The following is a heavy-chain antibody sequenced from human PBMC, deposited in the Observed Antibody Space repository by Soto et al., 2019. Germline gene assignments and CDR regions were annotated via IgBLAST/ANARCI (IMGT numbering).Heavy chain of an antibody. J-gene: IGHJ4*02. D-gene: IGHD3-22*01. Sequence: QVQLVQSGAEVKKPGASVKVSCKASGYTFTSYGISWVRQAPGQGLEWMGWISAYNGNTNYAQKLQGRVTMTTDTSTSAAYMELRSLRSDDTAVYYCARDGLSAYDSSGYVFYGYWGQGTLVTVSS. V-gene: IGHV1-18*01. CDR2: ISAYNGNT. CDR1: GYTFTSYG. CDR3: ARDGLSAYDSSGYVFYGY.